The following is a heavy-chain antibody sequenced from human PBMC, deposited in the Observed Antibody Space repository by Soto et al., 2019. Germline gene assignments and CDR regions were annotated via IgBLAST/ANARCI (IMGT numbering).Heavy chain of an antibody. V-gene: IGHV3-21*01. J-gene: IGHJ4*02. CDR1: GFTFSSYS. CDR3: ARAPYYYDSSGYWAY. D-gene: IGHD3-22*01. CDR2: ISSSSSYI. Sequence: EVQLVESGGGLVKPGGSLRLSCAASGFTFSSYSMNWVRQAPGKGLEWVSSISSSSSYIYYADSVKGRFTISRDNAKNSLYLQMNSLRAEDTAVYYYARAPYYYDSSGYWAYWGQGTLVTVSS.